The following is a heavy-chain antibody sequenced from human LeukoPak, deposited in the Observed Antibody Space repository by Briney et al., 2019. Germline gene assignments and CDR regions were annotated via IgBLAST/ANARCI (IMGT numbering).Heavy chain of an antibody. J-gene: IGHJ6*03. Sequence: GSLRLSCAASGFTFSSYSMNWVRQAPGKGLEWIGEINHSGSTNYNPSLKSRVTISVDTSKNQFSLKLSSVTAADTAVYYCARKGLTMVRGVRWYYYMDVWGKGTTVTVSS. CDR2: INHSGST. D-gene: IGHD3-10*01. CDR3: ARKGLTMVRGVRWYYYMDV. CDR1: GFTFSSYS. V-gene: IGHV4-34*01.